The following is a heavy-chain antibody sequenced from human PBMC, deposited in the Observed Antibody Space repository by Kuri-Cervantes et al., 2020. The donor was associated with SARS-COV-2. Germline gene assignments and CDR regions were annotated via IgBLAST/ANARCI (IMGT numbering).Heavy chain of an antibody. D-gene: IGHD6-13*01. CDR1: GFTFTSYN. CDR3: AREYIAFAAAGIAFDY. CDR2: ISSSSSYI. Sequence: GESLKISCAASGFTFTSYNVNWVRQPPGKGLEWVSSISSSSSYIYYADSVKGRFTISRDNAKNSLYLQMNSLRAEDTAVYYCAREYIAFAAAGIAFDYWGQGTLVTVSS. V-gene: IGHV3-21*01. J-gene: IGHJ4*02.